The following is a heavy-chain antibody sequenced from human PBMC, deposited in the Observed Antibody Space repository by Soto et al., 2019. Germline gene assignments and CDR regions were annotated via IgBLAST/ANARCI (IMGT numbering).Heavy chain of an antibody. V-gene: IGHV1-69*13. CDR2: IIPIFGTA. CDR3: ARGSAGNYDILTGYYLIPHFDY. Sequence: SVKVSCKASGYTFTSYYMHWVRQAPGQGLEWMGGIIPIFGTANYAQKFQGRVTITADESTSTAYMELSSLRSEDTAVYYCARGSAGNYDILTGYYLIPHFDYWGQGTLVTVS. CDR1: GYTFTSYY. J-gene: IGHJ4*02. D-gene: IGHD3-9*01.